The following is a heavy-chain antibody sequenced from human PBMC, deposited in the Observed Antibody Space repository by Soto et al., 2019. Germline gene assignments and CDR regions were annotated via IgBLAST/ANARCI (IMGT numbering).Heavy chain of an antibody. V-gene: IGHV1-69*13. CDR1: GGTFSSYA. D-gene: IGHD4-17*01. CDR2: IIPIFGTA. Sequence: ASVKVSCKASGGTFSSYAISWVRQAPGQGLEWMGGIIPIFGTANYAQKFQGRVTITADESTSTAYMELSSLRSEDTAVYYCASRERDDYDDAFDIWGQGTMVTV. CDR3: ASRERDDYDDAFDI. J-gene: IGHJ3*02.